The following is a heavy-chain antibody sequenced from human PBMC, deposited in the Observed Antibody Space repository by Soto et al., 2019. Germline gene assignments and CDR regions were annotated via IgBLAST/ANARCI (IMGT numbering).Heavy chain of an antibody. V-gene: IGHV1-69*01. CDR1: GGTFSSSA. J-gene: IGHJ6*02. CDR3: ARDLGYSSSSRGWEVRYYDGMDV. D-gene: IGHD6-6*01. Sequence: QVQLGQSGAEVKKPGASVKVSCKASGGTFSSSAISWVRQAPGQGLEWMVGIIPIFGTANYAQKFLGRVTITADESTSTAYMALSSMISEDTAVYYFARDLGYSSSSRGWEVRYYDGMDVWGQGTTVTVSS. CDR2: IIPIFGTA.